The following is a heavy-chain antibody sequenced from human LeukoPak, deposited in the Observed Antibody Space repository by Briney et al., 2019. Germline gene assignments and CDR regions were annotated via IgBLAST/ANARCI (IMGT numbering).Heavy chain of an antibody. D-gene: IGHD5-18*01. V-gene: IGHV4-59*08. CDR2: IYYSGST. CDR1: GSSISSYY. J-gene: IGHJ4*02. CDR3: ARLLRGQLWNQIDY. Sequence: SETLSLTCTVSGSSISSYYWSWIRQPPGKGLEWIGYIYYSGSTNYNPSLKSRVTISVDTSKNQFSLKLSSVTAADTAVYYCARLLRGQLWNQIDYWGQGTLVTVSS.